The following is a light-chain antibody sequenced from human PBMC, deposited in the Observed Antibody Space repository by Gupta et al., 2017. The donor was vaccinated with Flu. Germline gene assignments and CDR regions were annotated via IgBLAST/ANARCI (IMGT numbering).Light chain of an antibody. CDR1: QRISNY. Sequence: DIQMTQSPSSLSPSVGDRVTITCRASQRISNYLNWYQQKPGKAPKLLIYAASSLETGVPSRFSGSGSGTDFSLTISSLQPEDFATYYCQQSDSIPWTFGQGTKVEI. J-gene: IGKJ1*01. CDR3: QQSDSIPWT. V-gene: IGKV1-39*01. CDR2: AAS.